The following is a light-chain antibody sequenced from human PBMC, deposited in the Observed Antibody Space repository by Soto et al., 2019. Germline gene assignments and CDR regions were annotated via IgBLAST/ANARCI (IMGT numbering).Light chain of an antibody. J-gene: IGKJ5*01. CDR2: GAS. Sequence: EIVLSQSSVTLTLSPGERATLSCRASQSVSSSYLAWYQQKPGQAPGLVIYGASSRATGIPDRFSVSGSGTNFTLTISRLEPEDFAVYYCQQYGSSPHFGQGTRLEI. CDR3: QQYGSSPH. CDR1: QSVSSSY. V-gene: IGKV3-20*01.